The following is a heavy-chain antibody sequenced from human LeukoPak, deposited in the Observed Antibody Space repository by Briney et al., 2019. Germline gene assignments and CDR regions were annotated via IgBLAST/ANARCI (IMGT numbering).Heavy chain of an antibody. CDR1: GGSFSGYY. J-gene: IGHJ5*02. CDR3: ARHRRSITMVRGVMDWFDP. D-gene: IGHD3-10*01. V-gene: IGHV4-34*01. CDR2: INHSGST. Sequence: SETLSLTCAVYGGSFSGYYWSWIRQPPGKGLEWIGEINHSGSTNYNPSLKSRVTISVDTFKNQFSLKLSSVTAADTAVYYCARHRRSITMVRGVMDWFDPWGQGTLVTVSS.